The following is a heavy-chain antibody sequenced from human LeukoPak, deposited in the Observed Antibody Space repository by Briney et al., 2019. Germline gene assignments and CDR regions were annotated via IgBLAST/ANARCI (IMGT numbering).Heavy chain of an antibody. CDR3: ARGKASGGYSGYGLDAFDI. V-gene: IGHV3-30*02. CDR2: IRDDGITT. J-gene: IGHJ3*02. Sequence: GGSLRLSCAASGFTFSNYGFHWVRQAPGKGLEWVALIRDDGITTYYADSVKGRFIISRDDSKNTLYLQMNSLRAEDTAVYYRARGKASGGYSGYGLDAFDIWGQGTMVTVSS. CDR1: GFTFSNYG. D-gene: IGHD5-12*01.